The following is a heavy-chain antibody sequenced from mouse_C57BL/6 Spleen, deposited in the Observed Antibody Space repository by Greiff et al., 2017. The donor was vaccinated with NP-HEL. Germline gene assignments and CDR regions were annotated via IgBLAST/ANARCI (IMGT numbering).Heavy chain of an antibody. J-gene: IGHJ2*01. CDR2: INPSSGYT. Sequence: QVQLQQSGAKLAKPGASVKLSCKASGYTFTSYWMHWVKQRPGQGLEWIGYINPSSGYTKYNQKFKDKATLTADKSSSTAYMQLSSLTYEDSAVYYCAREAYGSSYRGFYFDYWGQGTTLTVSS. V-gene: IGHV1-7*01. CDR1: GYTFTSYW. CDR3: AREAYGSSYRGFYFDY. D-gene: IGHD1-1*01.